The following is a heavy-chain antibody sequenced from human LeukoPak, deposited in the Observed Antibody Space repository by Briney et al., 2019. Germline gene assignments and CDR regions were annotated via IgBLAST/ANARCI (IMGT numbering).Heavy chain of an antibody. Sequence: GGSLRLSCAVSGFTFDDYAMHWVRQAPGKGLEWVSGISWNSGTIGYADSVKGRFTISKDNSKNTLYLQMNSLRAEDTAVYYCAKHVGSSGWYGAPDYWGQGTLVTVSS. D-gene: IGHD6-19*01. CDR3: AKHVGSSGWYGAPDY. CDR1: GFTFDDYA. J-gene: IGHJ4*02. CDR2: ISWNSGTI. V-gene: IGHV3-9*01.